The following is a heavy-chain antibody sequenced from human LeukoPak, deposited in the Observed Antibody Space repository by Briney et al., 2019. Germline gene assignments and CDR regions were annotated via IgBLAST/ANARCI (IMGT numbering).Heavy chain of an antibody. J-gene: IGHJ4*02. CDR1: DYTFTSYG. CDR2: ISAFNGNT. CDR3: ARAHPSSRGVRGLDYFDY. V-gene: IGHV1-18*01. Sequence: ASVKVSCKASDYTFTSYGITWVRQAPGQGLEWMGWISAFNGNTNYAQNLQGRVTMTADTSTSTSYMELRSLRSDDTAVYYCARAHPSSRGVRGLDYFDYWGQGTLVTVSS. D-gene: IGHD3-10*01.